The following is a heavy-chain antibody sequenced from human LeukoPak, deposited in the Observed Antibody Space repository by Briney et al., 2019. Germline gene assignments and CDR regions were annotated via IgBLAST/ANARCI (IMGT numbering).Heavy chain of an antibody. CDR2: ISGSGDST. J-gene: IGHJ4*02. Sequence: GGSLRLSCAASGFTFSNYAMSWVRQAPGKGLEWVSAISGSGDSTYYADSLKGRFTISRDNSKNTLYLQINSLRVEDTAVYRCANALTLVRGVIAPLDYWGQGTLVTVSS. V-gene: IGHV3-23*01. CDR3: ANALTLVRGVIAPLDY. D-gene: IGHD3-10*01. CDR1: GFTFSNYA.